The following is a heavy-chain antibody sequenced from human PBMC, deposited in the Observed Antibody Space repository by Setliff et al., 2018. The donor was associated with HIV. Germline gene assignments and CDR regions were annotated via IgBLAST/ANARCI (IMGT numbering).Heavy chain of an antibody. CDR3: ARVAYDFSTIYYYENWFDP. V-gene: IGHV4-38-2*02. D-gene: IGHD3-22*01. Sequence: SETLSLTCTVSGDSISSDFYWGWIRQPPGKGLEWIGSIYHSGNTYYMPSLQSRVTISVDMSKNQFSLNPNSVTAADTAVYFCARVAYDFSTIYYYENWFDPWGQGILVTVSS. CDR2: IYHSGNT. J-gene: IGHJ5*02. CDR1: GDSISSDFY.